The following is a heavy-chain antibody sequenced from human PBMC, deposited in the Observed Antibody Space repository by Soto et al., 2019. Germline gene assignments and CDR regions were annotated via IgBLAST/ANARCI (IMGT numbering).Heavy chain of an antibody. CDR1: GYIFTSYW. CDR3: ARPSTTGWSGTLDY. Sequence: VESLKISCKGSGYIFTSYWICCFLQMAGKGLEWMGIIYPGDSDTRYSPSFQGQVTISADKSISTAYLQWSSLKASDTAMYYCARPSTTGWSGTLDYWGQGTLVTVSS. J-gene: IGHJ4*02. V-gene: IGHV5-51*01. D-gene: IGHD2-2*01. CDR2: IYPGDSDT.